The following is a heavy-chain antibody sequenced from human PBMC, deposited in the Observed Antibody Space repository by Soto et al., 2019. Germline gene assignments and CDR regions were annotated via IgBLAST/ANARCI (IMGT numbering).Heavy chain of an antibody. CDR3: ARVFEQQLPNLGMDV. Sequence: SVKVSCKASGGTFSSYAISWVRQAPGQGLEWMGGIIPIFGTANYAQKFQGRVTITAGKSTSTAYMELSSLRSEDTAVYYCARVFEQQLPNLGMDVWGQGTTVTVSS. J-gene: IGHJ6*02. V-gene: IGHV1-69*06. CDR1: GGTFSSYA. D-gene: IGHD6-13*01. CDR2: IIPIFGTA.